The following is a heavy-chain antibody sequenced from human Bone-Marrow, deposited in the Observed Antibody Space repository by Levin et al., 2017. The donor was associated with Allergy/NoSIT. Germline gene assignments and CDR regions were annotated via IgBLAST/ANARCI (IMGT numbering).Heavy chain of an antibody. CDR1: GFTFTDFW. J-gene: IGHJ4*02. V-gene: IGHV3-7*03. CDR3: ATIWRGACGSSR. Sequence: PGGSLRLSCAASGFTFTDFWMAWVRQAPGKGPEWVATIKQDGSIKNYVDSVKGRFAISRDNAKNSLDLQMNSLRPEDTAVYYCATIWRGACGSSRWGQGTLVTVSS. CDR2: IKQDGSIK. D-gene: IGHD6-6*01.